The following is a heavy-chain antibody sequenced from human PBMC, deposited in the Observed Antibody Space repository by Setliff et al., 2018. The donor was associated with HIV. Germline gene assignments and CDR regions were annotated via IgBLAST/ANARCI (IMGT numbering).Heavy chain of an antibody. CDR2: ISAQNGKT. V-gene: IGHV1-18*01. CDR1: GYTFTTYG. Sequence: ASVKVSCKAPGYTFTTYGIGWVRQATGKGLEWMGWISAQNGKTKYGQKFQGRITVTADSSTTTAYMELRSLRSDDTAVYYCARYCNYFGSGNNAFDIWGQGTMVTVSS. CDR3: ARYCNYFGSGNNAFDI. D-gene: IGHD3-10*01. J-gene: IGHJ3*02.